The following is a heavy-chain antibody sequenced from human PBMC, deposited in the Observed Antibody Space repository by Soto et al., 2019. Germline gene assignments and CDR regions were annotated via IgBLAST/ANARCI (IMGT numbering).Heavy chain of an antibody. V-gene: IGHV1-69*06. CDR2: IIPIFGTA. CDR1: GGTFSSYA. CDR3: ARETLSVPYYYDSSGYFGY. D-gene: IGHD3-22*01. J-gene: IGHJ4*02. Sequence: QVQLVQSGAEVKKPRSSVKVSCKASGGTFSSYAISWVRQAPGQGLEWMGGIIPIFGTANYAQKFQGRVTITADKSTSTAYMGLSSLRSEDTAVYYCARETLSVPYYYDSSGYFGYWGQGTLVTVS.